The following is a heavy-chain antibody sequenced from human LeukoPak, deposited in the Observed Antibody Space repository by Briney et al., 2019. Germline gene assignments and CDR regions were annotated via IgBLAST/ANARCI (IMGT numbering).Heavy chain of an antibody. J-gene: IGHJ4*02. CDR2: INPNSGDT. CDR3: ARGRNIEMTTMSGGSDY. D-gene: IGHD5-24*01. CDR1: GYTFTAYY. Sequence: ASVNVSCKASGYTFTAYYIHWMRQAPGQGLEWMGWINPNSGDTNYAQKFQGRVTMTSDTSISTAYMELSRLRSDDTAVYYCARGRNIEMTTMSGGSDYWGQGTLVTVSS. V-gene: IGHV1-2*02.